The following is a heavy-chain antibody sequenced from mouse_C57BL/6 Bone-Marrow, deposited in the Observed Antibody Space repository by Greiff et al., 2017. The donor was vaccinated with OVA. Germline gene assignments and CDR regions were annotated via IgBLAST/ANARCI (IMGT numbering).Heavy chain of an antibody. Sequence: VKLQESGAELVKPGASVKISCKASGYAFSSYWMNWVKQRPGKGLEWIGQIYPGDGDTNYNGKFKGKATLTADKSSSTAYMQLSSLTSEDSAVYCCARLGFWYFDVWGTGTTVTVSS. J-gene: IGHJ1*03. V-gene: IGHV1-80*01. CDR3: ARLGFWYFDV. CDR2: IYPGDGDT. D-gene: IGHD4-1*01. CDR1: GYAFSSYW.